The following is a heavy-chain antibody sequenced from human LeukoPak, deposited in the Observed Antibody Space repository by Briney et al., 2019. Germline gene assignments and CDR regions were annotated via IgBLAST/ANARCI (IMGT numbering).Heavy chain of an antibody. CDR2: IYTSGST. J-gene: IGHJ4*02. V-gene: IGHV4-61*02. D-gene: IGHD3-10*01. CDR3: ARLGGFRAPVSY. CDR1: GGSISSGSYY. Sequence: PSETLSLTCTVSGGSISSGSYYWSWIRQPAGKGLEWIGRIYTSGSTNYNPSLKSRVTISVDTSKNQFSLKLSSVTAADTAVYYCARLGGFRAPVSYWGQGTLVTVSS.